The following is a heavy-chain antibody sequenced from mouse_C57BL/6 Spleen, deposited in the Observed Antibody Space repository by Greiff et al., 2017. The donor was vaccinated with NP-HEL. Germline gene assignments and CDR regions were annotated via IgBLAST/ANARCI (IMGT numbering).Heavy chain of an antibody. J-gene: IGHJ2*01. CDR3: ARDDYGSSPYFDY. CDR1: GFTFSSYA. CDR2: ISDGGSYT. Sequence: EVQRVESGGGLVKPGGSLKLSCAASGFTFSSYAMSWVRQTPEKRLEWVATISDGGSYTYYPDNVKGRFTISRDNAKNNLYLQMSHLKSEDTAMYYCARDDYGSSPYFDYWGHSTTLTVSS. V-gene: IGHV5-4*01. D-gene: IGHD1-1*01.